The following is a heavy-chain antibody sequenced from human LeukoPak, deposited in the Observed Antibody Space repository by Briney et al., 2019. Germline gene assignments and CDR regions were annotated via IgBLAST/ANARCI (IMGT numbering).Heavy chain of an antibody. D-gene: IGHD3-22*01. Sequence: SETLSLTCTVSGGSISSSDYCWSWIRQPPGKGLEWIGYIYYSGSTSYNPSLKSRITISVDTSKNQFSLKLTSVTAADTAVYYCARLPDSSGYYLFDYWGQGTLVTVSS. V-gene: IGHV4-30-4*01. CDR3: ARLPDSSGYYLFDY. J-gene: IGHJ4*02. CDR1: GGSISSSDYC. CDR2: IYYSGST.